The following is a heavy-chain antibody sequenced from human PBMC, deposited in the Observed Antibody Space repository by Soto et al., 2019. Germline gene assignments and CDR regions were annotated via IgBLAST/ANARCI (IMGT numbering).Heavy chain of an antibody. CDR2: IYYSGTT. CDR3: ARDWNYVRGYNMDV. D-gene: IGHD3-16*01. J-gene: IGHJ6*02. V-gene: IGHV4-30-4*01. Sequence: QVQLQESGPGLVKPSQTLSLTCTVSGDSISSGDYYWTWIRQPPGKGLEWIGYIYYSGTTYYNPSLNSRITTSVDTSNNQFTPKLTSVTAADTAVYYCARDWNYVRGYNMDVWGQGTTVTVSS. CDR1: GDSISSGDYY.